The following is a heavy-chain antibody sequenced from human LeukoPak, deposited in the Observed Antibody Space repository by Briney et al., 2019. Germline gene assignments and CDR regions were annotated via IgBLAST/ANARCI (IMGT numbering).Heavy chain of an antibody. V-gene: IGHV3-23*01. CDR1: GFTFSSFA. J-gene: IGHJ4*02. Sequence: GGSLRLSCAASGFTFSSFAMSWVRQAPGKGLEWISTISGGVPSTYYADSVRGRFTISRDNSKSTLSLQMNSLRAEDTAIYYCATYRQVLLPFESWGQGTLVTVSS. D-gene: IGHD2-8*02. CDR3: ATYRQVLLPFES. CDR2: ISGGVPST.